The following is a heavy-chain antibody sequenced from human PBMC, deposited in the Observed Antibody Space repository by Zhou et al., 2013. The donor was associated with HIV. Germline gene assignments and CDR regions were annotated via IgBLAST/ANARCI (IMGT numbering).Heavy chain of an antibody. CDR1: GYTFMRYG. Sequence: QVQLVQSGAELKKPGASVKVSCKASGYTFMRYGISWVRQAPGQGLEWMGWITTYNGDTNYAQKFQGRVTMTTDTSTTTVYMELSSLRSDDTAVYYCARRYGDLYHRDSYYYMTSGARDLGHRLL. CDR2: ITTYNGDT. CDR3: ARRYGDLYHRDSYYYMTS. V-gene: IGHV1-18*01. D-gene: IGHD5-18*01. J-gene: IGHJ6*03.